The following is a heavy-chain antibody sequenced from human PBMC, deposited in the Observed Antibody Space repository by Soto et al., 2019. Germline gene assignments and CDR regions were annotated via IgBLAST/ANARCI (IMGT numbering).Heavy chain of an antibody. Sequence: EVPLVESGGGFVQPGGSLRLSCAAPGFTVSSNYMSWVRQAPGKGLEWVSFIHSGGGTYYAASVKGRFTISRDNSKNTLYLQMKSLRAEDTAVYYCARGFGWVDVWGQGTTVTVSS. V-gene: IGHV3-66*01. D-gene: IGHD3-10*01. J-gene: IGHJ6*02. CDR3: ARGFGWVDV. CDR2: IHSGGGT. CDR1: GFTVSSNY.